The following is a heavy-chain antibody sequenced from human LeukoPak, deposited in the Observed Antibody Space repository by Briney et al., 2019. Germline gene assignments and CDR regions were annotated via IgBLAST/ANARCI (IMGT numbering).Heavy chain of an antibody. CDR1: GFTFRNYV. D-gene: IGHD3-16*01. J-gene: IGHJ4*02. Sequence: PGGSLRLSCAASGFTFRNYVIHWVRQAPGKGLEWVAVTSSDLNVKLYADSVKGRFTISRDNSKHTLFLQMNSLRAEDTAIYYCARQEITFGQYYFDSWGQGTLVTVSS. V-gene: IGHV3-30-3*01. CDR3: ARQEITFGQYYFDS. CDR2: TSSDLNVK.